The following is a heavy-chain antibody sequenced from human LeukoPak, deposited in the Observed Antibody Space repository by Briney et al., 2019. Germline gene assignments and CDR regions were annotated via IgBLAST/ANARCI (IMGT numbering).Heavy chain of an antibody. Sequence: PGGSLRLSCAASGFTFSSYSMNWVRQAPGKGLEWVSSISSSSSYIYYADSVKGRFTISRDNAKNSLYLQMNSLRAEDTAVYYCARVPRVLLWFGELYYWGQGTLVTVSS. CDR1: GFTFSSYS. CDR2: ISSSSSYI. CDR3: ARVPRVLLWFGELYY. D-gene: IGHD3-10*01. V-gene: IGHV3-21*01. J-gene: IGHJ4*02.